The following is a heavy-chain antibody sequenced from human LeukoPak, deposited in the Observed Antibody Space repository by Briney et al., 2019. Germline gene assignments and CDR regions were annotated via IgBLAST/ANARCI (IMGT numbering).Heavy chain of an antibody. D-gene: IGHD3-10*01. J-gene: IGHJ4*02. V-gene: IGHV4-59*12. CDR1: GGSISSYY. CDR2: IYYSGST. Sequence: SETLSLTCTVSGGSISSYYWSWIRQPPGKGLEWIGYIYYSGSTYYNPSLKSRVTISVDTSKNQFSLKLSSVTAADTAVYNCASLDPAYGSGSYYSTVDQWGQGTLVTVSS. CDR3: ASLDPAYGSGSYYSTVDQ.